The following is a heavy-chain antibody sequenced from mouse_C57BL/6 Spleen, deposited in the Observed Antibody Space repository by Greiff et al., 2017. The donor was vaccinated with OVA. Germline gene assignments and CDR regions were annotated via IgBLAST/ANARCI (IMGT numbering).Heavy chain of an antibody. CDR1: GYTFTSYW. V-gene: IGHV1-53*01. D-gene: IGHD1-1*01. Sequence: QVQLQQPGTELVKPGASVKLSCKASGYTFTSYWMHWVKQRPGQGLEWIGNINPSNGGTNYNEKFKSKATLTVDKSSSTAYRQLSSLTSEDSAVYYCARLGYYGSSLYYAMDYWGQGTSVTVSS. CDR3: ARLGYYGSSLYYAMDY. CDR2: INPSNGGT. J-gene: IGHJ4*01.